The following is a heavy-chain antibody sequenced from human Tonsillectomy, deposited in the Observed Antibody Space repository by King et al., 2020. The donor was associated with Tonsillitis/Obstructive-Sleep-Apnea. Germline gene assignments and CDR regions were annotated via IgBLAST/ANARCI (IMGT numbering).Heavy chain of an antibody. Sequence: VQLVESGGGLVQPGGSLRLSCAASGFTFSSYEMNWVRQAPGKGLEWVSYISSSGSTIYYADSVKGRFTISRDNAKNSLYLQMNSLRAEDTAVYYCAKGSTIFGVVGDAFDIWGQGTMVTVSS. D-gene: IGHD3-3*01. CDR2: ISSSGSTI. J-gene: IGHJ3*02. V-gene: IGHV3-48*03. CDR3: AKGSTIFGVVGDAFDI. CDR1: GFTFSSYE.